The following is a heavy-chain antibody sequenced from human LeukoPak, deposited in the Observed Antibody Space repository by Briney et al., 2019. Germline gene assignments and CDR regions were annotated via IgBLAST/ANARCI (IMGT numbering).Heavy chain of an antibody. V-gene: IGHV4-39*07. CDR1: GGSISSSSYY. Sequence: SETLSLTCTVSGGSISSSSYYWGWIRQPPGKGLEWIGSIYYSGSTYYNPSFKSRVTISVDTSKNQFSLKLSSVTAADTAVYYCRSSGYDTFDYWGQGTLVTVSS. J-gene: IGHJ4*02. D-gene: IGHD5-12*01. CDR3: RSSGYDTFDY. CDR2: IYYSGST.